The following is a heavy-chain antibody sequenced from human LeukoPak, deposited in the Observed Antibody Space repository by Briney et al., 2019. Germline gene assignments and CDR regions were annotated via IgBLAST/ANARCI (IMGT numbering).Heavy chain of an antibody. CDR2: IYYRGST. D-gene: IGHD4-17*01. Sequence: SETLSLTCTVSGGSLSSYYWSWVRQPPGKGLECIGYIYYRGSTNYNPSLKSRVTFSVDTSKNQFSLKLNSVTAADTAVYYCARGGDYGDLRYFDYWGQGTLVTVSS. CDR1: GGSLSSYY. J-gene: IGHJ4*02. CDR3: ARGGDYGDLRYFDY. V-gene: IGHV4-59*01.